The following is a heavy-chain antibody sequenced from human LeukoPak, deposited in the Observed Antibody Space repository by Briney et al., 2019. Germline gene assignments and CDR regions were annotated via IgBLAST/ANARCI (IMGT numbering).Heavy chain of an antibody. CDR2: IYPGDSNT. J-gene: IGHJ4*02. D-gene: IGHD1-26*01. Sequence: KNGESLKISCRGSGYSFTSYWIGWVRQMPGKGLEWMGIIYPGDSNTKYSPSFQGQVTISADKSISTAYLQWSSLKASDTAIYYCARPEQIVGANYWGQGTLVTVSS. CDR1: GYSFTSYW. CDR3: ARPEQIVGANY. V-gene: IGHV5-51*01.